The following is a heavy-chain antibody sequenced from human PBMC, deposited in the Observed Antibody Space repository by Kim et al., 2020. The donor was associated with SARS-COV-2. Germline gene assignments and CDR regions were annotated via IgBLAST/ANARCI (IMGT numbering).Heavy chain of an antibody. CDR1: GYTFTGYY. CDR3: ARDLSPPTSLWFGELSPVDYGMDV. D-gene: IGHD3-10*01. J-gene: IGHJ6*02. V-gene: IGHV1-2*04. CDR2: INPNSGGT. Sequence: ASVKVSCKASGYTFTGYYMHWVRQAPGQGLEWMGWINPNSGGTNYAQKFQGWVTMTRDTSISTAYMELSRLRSDDTAVYYCARDLSPPTSLWFGELSPVDYGMDVWGQGTTVTVSS.